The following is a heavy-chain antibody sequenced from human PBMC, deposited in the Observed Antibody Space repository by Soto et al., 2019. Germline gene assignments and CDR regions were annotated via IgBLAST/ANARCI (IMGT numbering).Heavy chain of an antibody. V-gene: IGHV4-34*01. J-gene: IGHJ4*02. CDR1: GGSFSGYY. Sequence: SETLSLTCAVYGGSFSGYYWSWIRQPPGKGLEWIGEINHSGSTNYNPSLKSRVTISVDTSKNQFSLKLSSVTAADTAVYYCARGLSAGKFDYWGQGTLVTVSS. CDR3: ARGLSAGKFDY. D-gene: IGHD2-15*01. CDR2: INHSGST.